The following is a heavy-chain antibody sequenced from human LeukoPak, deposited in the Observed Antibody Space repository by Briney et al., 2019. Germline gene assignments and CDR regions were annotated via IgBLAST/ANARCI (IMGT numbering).Heavy chain of an antibody. D-gene: IGHD2-8*01. Sequence: ASVKVSCKASGYTFNSYGITWVRQAPGQGLEWMGWISVYNGDTNYEQKFQGRVTMTTDTSTSTAYMELRSLRSDDTAVYYCARVSEDIVLMIYAPSPTDAFNIRGQGTLVTVSS. V-gene: IGHV1-18*01. J-gene: IGHJ3*02. CDR1: GYTFNSYG. CDR2: ISVYNGDT. CDR3: ARVSEDIVLMIYAPSPTDAFNI.